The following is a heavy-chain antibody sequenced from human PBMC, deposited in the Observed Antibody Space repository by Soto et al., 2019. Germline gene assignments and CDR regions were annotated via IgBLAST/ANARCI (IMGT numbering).Heavy chain of an antibody. CDR3: ARADVSGSPDGIDY. CDR2: IIPILGIA. J-gene: IGHJ4*02. CDR1: GGTFSSYT. V-gene: IGHV1-69*02. Sequence: SVKVSCKASGGTFSSYTISWVRQAPGQGLEWMGRIIPILGIANYAQKFQGRVTITADKSTSTAYMELSSLRSEDTAVYYCARADVSGSPDGIDYWGQGTLVTVSS. D-gene: IGHD5-12*01.